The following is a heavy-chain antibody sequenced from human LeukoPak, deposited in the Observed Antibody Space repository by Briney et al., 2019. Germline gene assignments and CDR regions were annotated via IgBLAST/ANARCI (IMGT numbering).Heavy chain of an antibody. CDR1: GGSISSGGYY. CDR2: IYHSGST. V-gene: IGHV4-30-2*01. CDR3: ARGPDYDILTGYGYYFDY. D-gene: IGHD3-9*01. J-gene: IGHJ4*02. Sequence: NPSETLSLTCTVSGGSISSGGYYWSWIRQPPGKGLEWIGYIYHSGSTYYNPSLKSRVTISVDRSKNQFSLKLSSVTAADTAVYYCARGPDYDILTGYGYYFDYWGQGTLVTVSS.